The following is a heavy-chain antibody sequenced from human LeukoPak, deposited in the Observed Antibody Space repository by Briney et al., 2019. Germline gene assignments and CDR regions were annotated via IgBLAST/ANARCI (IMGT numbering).Heavy chain of an antibody. Sequence: PGGSLRLSCAASGFTFSSYWMRWVRQAPGKGLEWVANIKQDGSEKYYVDSVKGRFTISRDNSKNTLYLQMNSLRAEDTAVYYCAKAYYYDSSGFNYFDYWGQGTLVTVSS. CDR1: GFTFSSYW. V-gene: IGHV3-7*03. CDR3: AKAYYYDSSGFNYFDY. J-gene: IGHJ4*02. D-gene: IGHD3-22*01. CDR2: IKQDGSEK.